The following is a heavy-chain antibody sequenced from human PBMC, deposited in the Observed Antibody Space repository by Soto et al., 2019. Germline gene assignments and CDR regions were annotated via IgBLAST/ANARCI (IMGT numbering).Heavy chain of an antibody. J-gene: IGHJ6*02. D-gene: IGHD1-26*01. Sequence: SVKVSCKASGGTFSSYAISWVRQAPGQGLEWMGGIIPIFGTANYAQKFQGRVTITADESTSTAYLELTRLRPDDTALYYCARIKWGLDYYSGMDVWGQGTAVTVSS. V-gene: IGHV1-69*13. CDR1: GGTFSSYA. CDR3: ARIKWGLDYYSGMDV. CDR2: IIPIFGTA.